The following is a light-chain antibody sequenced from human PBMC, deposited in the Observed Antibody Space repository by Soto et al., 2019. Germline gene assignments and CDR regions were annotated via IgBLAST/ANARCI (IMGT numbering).Light chain of an antibody. V-gene: IGKV3D-7*01. J-gene: IGKJ4*01. CDR1: QTLSGSF. Sequence: EFVMTQSPATLSLSPGERATLSCRASQTLSGSFLSWYQQKPGQAPRLLIYGASTRATGIPARFSGSGSGTDFTLTISSLQPEDFATYYCQQANSFPLTFGGGTKVDIK. CDR2: GAS. CDR3: QQANSFPLT.